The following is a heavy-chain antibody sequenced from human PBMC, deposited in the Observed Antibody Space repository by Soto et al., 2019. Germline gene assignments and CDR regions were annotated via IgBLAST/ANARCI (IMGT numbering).Heavy chain of an antibody. Sequence: SETLSLTCAVYGGSFSGYYWSWIRQPPVKGLEWIGEINHSGSTNYNPSLKSRVTISVDASKNQFSLKLSSVTAADTAVYYCARSRVRGVIIGGRYYYYGMDVWGQGTTVTVSS. D-gene: IGHD3-10*01. CDR2: INHSGST. CDR3: ARSRVRGVIIGGRYYYYGMDV. CDR1: GGSFSGYY. J-gene: IGHJ6*02. V-gene: IGHV4-34*01.